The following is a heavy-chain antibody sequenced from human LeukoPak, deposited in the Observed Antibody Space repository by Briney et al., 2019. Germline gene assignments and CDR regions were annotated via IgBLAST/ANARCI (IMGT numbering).Heavy chain of an antibody. D-gene: IGHD6-19*01. Sequence: GGSLRLSCATSGFTFRDYYMRWIRQAPGKGLVWVSYISSGGSRTNYADAVKGRFIISRGNAKNLSSMQMYGLRAEETAVYYSARDLIYRSVEAYYWGRGTLVTVS. CDR2: ISSGGSRT. CDR3: ARDLIYRSVEAYY. CDR1: GFTFRDYY. J-gene: IGHJ4*02. V-gene: IGHV3-11*05.